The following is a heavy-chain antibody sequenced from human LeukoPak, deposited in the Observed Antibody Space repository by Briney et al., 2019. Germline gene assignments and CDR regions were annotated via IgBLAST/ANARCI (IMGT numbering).Heavy chain of an antibody. CDR1: GFTFTNAW. V-gene: IGHV3-15*01. CDR2: IKSKTDGGTT. J-gene: IGHJ4*02. CDR3: TTEAIMIWD. D-gene: IGHD3-16*01. Sequence: GGALRLSCAASGFTFTNAWMSRVRQAPAKGREWGGRIKSKTDGGTTYYAAPVKGRFTISRDDSKNTLSLQMNSLKTEDTAVYYCTTEAIMIWDWGQGTLVTVSS.